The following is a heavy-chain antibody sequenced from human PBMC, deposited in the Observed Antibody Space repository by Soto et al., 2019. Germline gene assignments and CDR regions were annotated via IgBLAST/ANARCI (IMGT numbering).Heavy chain of an antibody. CDR1: GFTFSSYA. J-gene: IGHJ6*02. CDR2: ISYDGSNK. D-gene: IGHD6-19*01. V-gene: IGHV3-30-3*01. Sequence: GGSLRLSCAASGFTFSSYAMHWVRQAPGKGLEWVAVISYDGSNKYYADSVKGRFTISRDNSKNTLYLQMNSLRAEDTAVYYCARDQSSAVADGYYYYYGMDVWGQGTTVTVSS. CDR3: ARDQSSAVADGYYYYYGMDV.